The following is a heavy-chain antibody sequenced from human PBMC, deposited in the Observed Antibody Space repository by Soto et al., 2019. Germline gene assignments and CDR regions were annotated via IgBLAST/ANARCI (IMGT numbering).Heavy chain of an antibody. V-gene: IGHV3-48*02. CDR3: ASADTMTTVTPYGMDV. CDR2: ISSSSSTI. D-gene: IGHD4-17*01. J-gene: IGHJ6*02. CDR1: GFTFSSYS. Sequence: PGGSLRLSCAASGFTFSSYSMNWVRQAPGKGLEWVSYISSSSSTIYYADSVKGRFTISRDNAKNSLYLQMSSLRDEDTAVYYCASADTMTTVTPYGMDVWGQGTTVTVSS.